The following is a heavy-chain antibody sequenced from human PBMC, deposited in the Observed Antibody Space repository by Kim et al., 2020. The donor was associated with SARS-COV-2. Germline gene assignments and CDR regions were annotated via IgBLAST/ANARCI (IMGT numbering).Heavy chain of an antibody. CDR2: ISYDGGNK. CDR1: GFTFSTYA. V-gene: IGHV3-30-3*01. CDR3: ARAPTPRYGMDV. Sequence: GGSLRLSCATSGFTFSTYAMHWVRQAPVKGLEWVAVISYDGGNKYYADSVRGRFTISRDNSKNTLYLEMNTLTTEDTAVYYCARAPTPRYGMDVWGQGTTVTVSS. J-gene: IGHJ6*02.